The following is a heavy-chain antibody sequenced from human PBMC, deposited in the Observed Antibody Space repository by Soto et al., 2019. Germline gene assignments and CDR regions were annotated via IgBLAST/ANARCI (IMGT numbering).Heavy chain of an antibody. D-gene: IGHD2-21*02. J-gene: IGHJ3*02. CDR2: ISGSGGST. CDR3: AKTFYCSGDCSYAFDI. Sequence: EVQLLESGGGLVQPGGSLRLSCAASGFTFSSYAMSWVRQAPGKGLEWVSAISGSGGSTYYADSVKGRFTISRDNSKNTLYLQMNSLRAEDTAVYYCAKTFYCSGDCSYAFDIWGQGTMVTVSS. CDR1: GFTFSSYA. V-gene: IGHV3-23*01.